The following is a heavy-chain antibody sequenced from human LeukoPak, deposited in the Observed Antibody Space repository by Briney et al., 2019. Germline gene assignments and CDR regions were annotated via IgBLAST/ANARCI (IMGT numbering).Heavy chain of an antibody. V-gene: IGHV3-21*01. CDR2: ISSSSSYI. J-gene: IGHJ3*02. D-gene: IGHD4-11*01. CDR3: ARDRYSNYGAVDAFDI. CDR1: GFTFSSYS. Sequence: GSLRLSCTASGFTFSSYSMNWVRQAPGKGLEWVSSISSSSSYIYYADSVKGRFTISRDNAKNSLYLQMNSLRAEDTAVYYCARDRYSNYGAVDAFDIWGQGTMVTVSS.